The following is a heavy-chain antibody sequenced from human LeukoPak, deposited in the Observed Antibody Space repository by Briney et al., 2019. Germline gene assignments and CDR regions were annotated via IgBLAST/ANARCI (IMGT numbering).Heavy chain of an antibody. D-gene: IGHD3-10*01. V-gene: IGHV3-23*01. CDR2: ISGSGGST. Sequence: GGSLRLSCAASGFTFRSYAMSWVRQAPGKGLEWVSAISGSGGSTYYADSVKGRFTISRDNSKNTLYLQMNSLRAEDTAVYYCAKDPLELWFGELHGYWGQGTLVTVSS. J-gene: IGHJ4*02. CDR3: AKDPLELWFGELHGY. CDR1: GFTFRSYA.